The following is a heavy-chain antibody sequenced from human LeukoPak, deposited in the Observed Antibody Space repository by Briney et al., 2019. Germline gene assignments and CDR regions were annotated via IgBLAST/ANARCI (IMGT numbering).Heavy chain of an antibody. CDR2: ISFDGSNK. J-gene: IGHJ6*04. D-gene: IGHD2-2*01. Sequence: GGSLRLSCAASGFTFSSNGMHWVRQAPGKGLEWVAVISFDGSNKYYADSVKGRFTISRDNSKNTLYLQMSSLRSDDTAVYYCAKDRDSTTPLFSNLDVWGKGTTVTVSS. CDR1: GFTFSSNG. V-gene: IGHV3-30*18. CDR3: AKDRDSTTPLFSNLDV.